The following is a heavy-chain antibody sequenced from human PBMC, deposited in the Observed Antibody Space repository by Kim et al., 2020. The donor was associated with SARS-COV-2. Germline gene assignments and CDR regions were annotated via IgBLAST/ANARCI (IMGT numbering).Heavy chain of an antibody. CDR2: ISSSGSTI. V-gene: IGHV3-11*01. CDR3: ASESGLVPAAIGGPNWFDP. D-gene: IGHD2-2*01. CDR1: GFTFSDYY. Sequence: GGSLRLSCAASGFTFSDYYMSWIRQAPGKGLEWVSYISSSGSTIYYADSVKGRFTISRDNAKNSLYLQMNSLRAEDTAVYYCASESGLVPAAIGGPNWFDPWGQGTLVTVSS. J-gene: IGHJ5*02.